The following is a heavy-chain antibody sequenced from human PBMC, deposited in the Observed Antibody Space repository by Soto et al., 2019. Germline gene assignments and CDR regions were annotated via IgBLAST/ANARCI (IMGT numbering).Heavy chain of an antibody. J-gene: IGHJ5*02. Sequence: PSEALSLTCTVSGASISGFYWGWIRKSAGKGLEWIGRIYATGTTDYNPSLKSRVMMSVDTSKNQFSLKLSSVTAADTAVYYCALGDTNWFDPWGQGTLVTVSS. V-gene: IGHV4-4*07. D-gene: IGHD3-16*01. CDR3: ALGDTNWFDP. CDR1: GASISGFY. CDR2: IYATGTT.